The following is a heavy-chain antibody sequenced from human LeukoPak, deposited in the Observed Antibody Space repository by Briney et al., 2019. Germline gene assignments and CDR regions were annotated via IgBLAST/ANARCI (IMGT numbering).Heavy chain of an antibody. CDR2: IIPNFDTA. V-gene: IGHV1-69*13. Sequence: SVKISCTASGGTFSSYAISWVRHAPGQGLEWMGGIIPNFDTANYAQKFQGRVTITADESTSTAYMELSSVRSEDTAVYYCARGGVPAAIEHYIDVWGKGTTVSVSS. CDR3: ARGGVPAAIEHYIDV. CDR1: GGTFSSYA. J-gene: IGHJ6*03. D-gene: IGHD2-2*02.